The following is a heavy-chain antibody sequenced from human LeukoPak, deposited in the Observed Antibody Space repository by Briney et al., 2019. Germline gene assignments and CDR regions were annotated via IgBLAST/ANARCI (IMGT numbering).Heavy chain of an antibody. V-gene: IGHV4-4*02. Sequence: PSETLSLTCAVSGGSISSSSWWSWVRQPPGKGLEWIGEIYHSGSTNYNPSLKSRVAISVDKSKNQFSLKLSSVTAADTAVYYCARVEVVGGVFWFDPWGQGTLVTVSS. CDR3: ARVEVVGGVFWFDP. CDR1: GGSISSSSW. D-gene: IGHD3-16*01. J-gene: IGHJ5*02. CDR2: IYHSGST.